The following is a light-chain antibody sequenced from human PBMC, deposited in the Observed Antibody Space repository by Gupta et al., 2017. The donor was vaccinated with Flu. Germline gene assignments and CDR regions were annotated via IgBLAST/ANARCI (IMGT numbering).Light chain of an antibody. CDR3: QQHGSSPPWT. Sequence: IVLSQSPGTLSLSPGERATLSCRARQSVSSSYLAWYQHQPGQAPRLLIYGAASRATGIPDRFSGSGSGKDFTLTISRREPEDFAVYYCQQHGSSPPWTFGQGTKVEIK. J-gene: IGKJ1*01. CDR1: QSVSSSY. CDR2: GAA. V-gene: IGKV3-20*01.